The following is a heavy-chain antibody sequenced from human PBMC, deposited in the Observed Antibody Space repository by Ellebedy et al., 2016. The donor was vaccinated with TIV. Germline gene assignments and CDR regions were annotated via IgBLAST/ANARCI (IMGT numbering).Heavy chain of an antibody. D-gene: IGHD3-3*02. J-gene: IGHJ3*02. Sequence: GGSLRLSCAASGFTVSTNAMSWVRQAPGKGLEWVSVIYSSGSAYYADSVKGRFTISRGSSKNTLCLQMNSLRAEDTAVYYCAILTLGVSVFDIWGQGTMVTVSS. V-gene: IGHV3-53*01. CDR3: AILTLGVSVFDI. CDR1: GFTVSTNA. CDR2: IYSSGSA.